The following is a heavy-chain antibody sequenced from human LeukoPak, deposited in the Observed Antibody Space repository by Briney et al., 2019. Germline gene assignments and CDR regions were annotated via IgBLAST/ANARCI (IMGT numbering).Heavy chain of an antibody. J-gene: IGHJ4*02. V-gene: IGHV3-30*02. CDR3: VKDSSVYYSNSRDFDY. Sequence: GGSLRLSCAASGFTFSTHGMHWVRQAPGKGLEWVAFIRYDGINKYYADSVKGRFTISRDSFKNTLYLQMNSLRAEDTAVYYCVKDSSVYYSNSRDFDYWGQGTLVTVSS. D-gene: IGHD3-22*01. CDR1: GFTFSTHG. CDR2: IRYDGINK.